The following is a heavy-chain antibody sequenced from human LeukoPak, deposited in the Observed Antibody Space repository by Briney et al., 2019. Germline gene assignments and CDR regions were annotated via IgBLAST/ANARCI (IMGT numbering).Heavy chain of an antibody. CDR1: GYTFTGYY. CDR3: ARGGSLWFGELLSDY. J-gene: IGHJ4*02. V-gene: IGHV1-2*04. Sequence: GASVKVSCKASGYTFTGYYMHWVRQAPGQGLEWMGWINPNSGGTNYAQKFQGWVTMTRDTSISTAYMELSRPRSDDTAVYYCARGGSLWFGELLSDYWGQGTLVTVSS. CDR2: INPNSGGT. D-gene: IGHD3-10*01.